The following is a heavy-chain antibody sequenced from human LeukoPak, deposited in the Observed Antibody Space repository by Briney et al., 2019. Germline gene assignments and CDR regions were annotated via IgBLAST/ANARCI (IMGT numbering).Heavy chain of an antibody. D-gene: IGHD4-11*01. CDR1: GGSISSYY. CDR3: ARLGPTTVTTFLDY. CDR2: IYYSGST. Sequence: SETLSLTCSVSGGSISSYYWSWIRQPPGKGLECIGYIYYSGSTNYNPSLKSRVTISVDTSKNQFSLKLSSVTAADTAVYYCARLGPTTVTTFLDYWGQGTLVTVSS. J-gene: IGHJ4*02. V-gene: IGHV4-59*08.